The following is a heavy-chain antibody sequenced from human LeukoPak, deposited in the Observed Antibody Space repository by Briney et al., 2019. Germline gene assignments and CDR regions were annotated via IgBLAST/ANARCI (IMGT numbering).Heavy chain of an antibody. J-gene: IGHJ4*02. Sequence: TTSETLSLTCTVSGGSISSSSYYWGWIRQPPGKGLEWIGSIYYSGSTYYNPSLKSRVTISVDTSKNQFSLKLSSVTAADTAVYYCARGSSGWYAGNVDYWGQETLVTVSS. V-gene: IGHV4-39*01. CDR3: ARGSSGWYAGNVDY. D-gene: IGHD6-19*01. CDR2: IYYSGST. CDR1: GGSISSSSYY.